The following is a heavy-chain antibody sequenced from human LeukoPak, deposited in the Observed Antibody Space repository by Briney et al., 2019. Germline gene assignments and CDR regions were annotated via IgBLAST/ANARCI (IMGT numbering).Heavy chain of an antibody. CDR1: GGSISSYY. D-gene: IGHD1-26*01. V-gene: IGHV4-59*08. CDR3: ARRGIVGAPRTGWFDP. J-gene: IGHJ5*02. Sequence: SETLSLTCTVSGGSISSYYWSWIRQPPGKGLEWIGYIYYSGSTNYNPSLKSRVTISVDTSKNQFSLKLSSATAADTAVYYCARRGIVGAPRTGWFDPWGQGTLVTVSS. CDR2: IYYSGST.